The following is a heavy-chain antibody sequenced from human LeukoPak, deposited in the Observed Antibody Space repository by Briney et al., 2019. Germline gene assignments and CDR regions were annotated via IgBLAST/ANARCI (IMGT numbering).Heavy chain of an antibody. CDR2: IYYSGST. D-gene: IGHD3-22*01. CDR1: GGSISSYY. V-gene: IGHV4-59*01. CDR3: AHTSVAVISQNYFDY. Sequence: SETLSLTCTVSGGSISSYYWSWIRQPPGKGLEWIGYIYYSGSTNYNPSLKSRVTISVNTSKNQFSLKLSSVTAADTAVYYCAHTSVAVISQNYFDYWGQGTLVTVSS. J-gene: IGHJ4*02.